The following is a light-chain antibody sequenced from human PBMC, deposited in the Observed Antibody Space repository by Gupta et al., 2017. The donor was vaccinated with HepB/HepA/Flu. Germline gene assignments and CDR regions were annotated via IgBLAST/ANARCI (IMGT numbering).Light chain of an antibody. CDR1: QSISSY. V-gene: IGKV1-39*01. Sequence: DIQMTQSPSSLSASVGDRVTITCRASQSISSYLNWYQQKPGKAPKVLIYAASTLQSGVPSRFSGSGSGTDFTRTSSSLQPEDCETYDCQPSYHFGGGTKVEIK. J-gene: IGKJ4*01. CDR3: QPSYH. CDR2: AAS.